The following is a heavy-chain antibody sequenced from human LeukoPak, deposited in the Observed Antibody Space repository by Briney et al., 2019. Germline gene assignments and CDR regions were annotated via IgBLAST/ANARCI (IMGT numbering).Heavy chain of an antibody. D-gene: IGHD6-13*01. Sequence: SETLSLTCAVYGGSFSGYYWSWIRQPPGKGLEWIGEINHSGSPSYNPSLKSRVTISADTSKNQFSLKLNSVTAADTAVYYCARGWAAAAVDYWGQGTLVTVSS. J-gene: IGHJ4*02. CDR3: ARGWAAAAVDY. CDR2: INHSGSP. CDR1: GGSFSGYY. V-gene: IGHV4-34*01.